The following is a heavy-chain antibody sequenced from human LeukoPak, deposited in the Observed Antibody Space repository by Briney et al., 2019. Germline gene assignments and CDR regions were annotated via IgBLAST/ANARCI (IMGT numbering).Heavy chain of an antibody. CDR2: INPNSGGT. D-gene: IGHD6-19*01. V-gene: IGHV1-2*02. Sequence: ASVKVSCKASGYTFTGYYIHWVRQAPGQGLEWMGWINPNSGGTNYAQKFQGRVTMTRDTSISTAYMELSRLRSDDTAVYYCARGGVSSGWYGNWFDPWGQGTLVTVSS. J-gene: IGHJ5*02. CDR1: GYTFTGYY. CDR3: ARGGVSSGWYGNWFDP.